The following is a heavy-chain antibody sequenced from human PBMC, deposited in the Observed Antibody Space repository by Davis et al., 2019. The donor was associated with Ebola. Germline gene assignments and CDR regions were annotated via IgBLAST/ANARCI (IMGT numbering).Heavy chain of an antibody. D-gene: IGHD3-3*01. CDR3: AKALKGRVVWDAFDI. CDR2: ISAYNGNT. CDR1: GYTFTSYG. V-gene: IGHV1-18*03. J-gene: IGHJ3*02. Sequence: ASVKVSCKASGYTFTSYGISWVRQAPGQGLEWMGWISAYNGNTNYAQKLQGRVTMTTDTSTSTAYMELRSLRSDDMALYYCAKALKGRVVWDAFDIWGQGTMVTVSS.